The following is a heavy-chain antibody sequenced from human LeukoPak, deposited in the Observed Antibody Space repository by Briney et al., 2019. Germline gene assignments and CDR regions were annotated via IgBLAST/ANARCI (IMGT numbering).Heavy chain of an antibody. V-gene: IGHV1-69*05. Sequence: SVRVSCKASGGNFRDYALSWVRLAPGQGLEWMGGIIPIFDSPTYGQKFQDRVTMTIDESTATAYLELNSLRSDDTAIYYCARQEVAAGFDDWGQGTLVTVSS. CDR2: IIPIFDSP. CDR1: GGNFRDYA. CDR3: ARQEVAAGFDD. J-gene: IGHJ4*02. D-gene: IGHD6-25*01.